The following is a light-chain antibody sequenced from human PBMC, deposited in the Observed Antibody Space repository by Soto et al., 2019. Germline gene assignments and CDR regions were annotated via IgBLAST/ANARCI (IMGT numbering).Light chain of an antibody. CDR2: AAS. CDR3: QQSYSTPGT. CDR1: QSISSY. V-gene: IGKV1-39*01. Sequence: DIQMTQSPSSLSASVGDRVTITCRARQSISSYLNWYQQKPGKAPKLLIYAASSLQSGVPSRFSGSGSGKDLTLTISSLQPDDVATYYGQQSYSTPGTFGQGTKVEIK. J-gene: IGKJ1*01.